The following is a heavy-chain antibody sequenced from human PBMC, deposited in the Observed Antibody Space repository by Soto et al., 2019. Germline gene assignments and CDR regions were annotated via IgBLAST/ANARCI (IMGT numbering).Heavy chain of an antibody. CDR1: GFTFSSYG. Sequence: GGSLRLSCAASGFTFSSYGMHWVRQAPGKGLEWVAVISYDGSNKYYADSVKGRFTISRDNSKNTLYLQMNSLRAEDTAVYYCAKISYSSSAHDAFDIWGQGTMVTVSS. J-gene: IGHJ3*02. CDR3: AKISYSSSAHDAFDI. D-gene: IGHD6-6*01. V-gene: IGHV3-30*18. CDR2: ISYDGSNK.